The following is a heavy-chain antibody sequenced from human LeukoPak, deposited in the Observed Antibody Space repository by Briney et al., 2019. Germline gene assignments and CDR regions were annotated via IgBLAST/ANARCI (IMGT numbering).Heavy chain of an antibody. V-gene: IGHV3-30*02. Sequence: GGSLRLSCAASGFTFSSYGMHWVRQAPGKGLEWVAFIRYDGSNKYYADSVKGRFTISRDNSKNTLYLQMNSLRVEDTAVYYCAKSVDYGDNWFDPWGQGTLVTVSS. CDR3: AKSVDYGDNWFDP. CDR1: GFTFSSYG. J-gene: IGHJ5*02. CDR2: IRYDGSNK. D-gene: IGHD4-17*01.